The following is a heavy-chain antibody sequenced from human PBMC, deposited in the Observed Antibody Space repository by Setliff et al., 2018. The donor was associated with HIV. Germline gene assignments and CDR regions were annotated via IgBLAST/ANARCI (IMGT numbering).Heavy chain of an antibody. J-gene: IGHJ6*03. CDR3: ARHVILLEWLSYFYMDV. Sequence: SETLSLTCTVSGGSISSSNYYWGWIRQPPGKGLEWIGAISYSGHIYFNSSLKSRVAIYLDTSKRQLSLRLTSVTAADTAVYYCARHVILLEWLSYFYMDVWGKGATVTVSS. CDR1: GGSISSSNYY. D-gene: IGHD6-19*01. CDR2: ISYSGHI. V-gene: IGHV4-39*01.